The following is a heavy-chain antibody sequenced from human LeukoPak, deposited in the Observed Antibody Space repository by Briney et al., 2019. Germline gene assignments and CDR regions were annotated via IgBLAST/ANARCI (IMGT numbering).Heavy chain of an antibody. CDR2: ISWNSGSI. D-gene: IGHD3-10*01. Sequence: PGRSLRLSCAASGFTFDDYAMHWVRQAPGKGLEWVLGISWNSGSIGYADSVKGRFTISRDNAKNSLYLQMNSLRAEDTALYYCAKDIGEVHWGQGTLVTVSS. V-gene: IGHV3-9*01. J-gene: IGHJ4*02. CDR3: AKDIGEVH. CDR1: GFTFDDYA.